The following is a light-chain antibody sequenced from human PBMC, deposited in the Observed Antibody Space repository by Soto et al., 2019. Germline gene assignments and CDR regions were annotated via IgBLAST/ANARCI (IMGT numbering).Light chain of an antibody. CDR3: HQYGSSPPT. CDR2: DVS. V-gene: IGKV3-20*01. Sequence: IVLTQSPATLSLSAGERATLSCRACQNISNYLIWYQQKPGQAPRLLIYDVSNRATGIPARFSGSGSGTDFTLTISRLEPEDFAVYYCHQYGSSPPTFGQGTKVDIK. J-gene: IGKJ1*01. CDR1: QNISNY.